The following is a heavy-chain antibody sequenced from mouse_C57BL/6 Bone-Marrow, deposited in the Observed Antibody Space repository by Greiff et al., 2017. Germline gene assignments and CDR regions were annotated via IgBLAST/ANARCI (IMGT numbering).Heavy chain of an antibody. CDR2: INPNNGGT. V-gene: IGHV1-22*01. CDR3: ARDGYYPLFDY. Sequence: EVQVVESGPELVKPGASVKMSCKASGYTFTDYNMHWVKQSHGKSLEWIGYINPNNGGTSYNQKFKGKATLTVNKSSSTAYMELRSLTSEDSAVYYCARDGYYPLFDYWGQGTTLTVSS. J-gene: IGHJ2*01. D-gene: IGHD2-3*01. CDR1: GYTFTDYN.